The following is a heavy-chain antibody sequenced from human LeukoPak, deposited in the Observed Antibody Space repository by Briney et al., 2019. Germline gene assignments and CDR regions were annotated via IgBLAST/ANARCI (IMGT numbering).Heavy chain of an antibody. CDR2: ISAYNGNT. J-gene: IGHJ4*02. Sequence: ASVKVSCKASGYTFTGYYMHWVRQAPGQGLEWMGWISAYNGNTNYAQKLQGRVTMTTDTSTSTAYMELRSLRSDDTAVYYCARASGYSYGPDYWGQGTLVTVSS. V-gene: IGHV1-18*04. CDR3: ARASGYSYGPDY. CDR1: GYTFTGYY. D-gene: IGHD5-18*01.